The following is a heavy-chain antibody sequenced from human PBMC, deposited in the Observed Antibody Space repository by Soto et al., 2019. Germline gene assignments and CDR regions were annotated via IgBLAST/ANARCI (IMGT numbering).Heavy chain of an antibody. CDR2: VNHSGST. J-gene: IGHJ4*02. CDR3: TRGDQERNNLV. V-gene: IGHV4-34*01. D-gene: IGHD1-20*01. Sequence: SETLSLTCAVYGGSFTDYFWTWIRQPPGKGLEWIGEVNHSGSTNYNPSLKGRATISLDTSKNQFSLDLRSVTAADTAVYYCTRGDQERNNLVWGQGTVVTVSS. CDR1: GGSFTDYF.